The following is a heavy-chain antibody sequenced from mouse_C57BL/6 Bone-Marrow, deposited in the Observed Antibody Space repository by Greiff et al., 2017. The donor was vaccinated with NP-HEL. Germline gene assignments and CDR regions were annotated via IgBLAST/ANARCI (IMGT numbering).Heavy chain of an antibody. CDR3: ARADSGSTSYAMDD. Sequence: VQLKQSGAELVKPGASVKLSCTASGFNITGYYMHWVKQRPEQGLEWIGRIDPADGETKYDPKFKGKATLTADKSSNTAYLQLSSLTSEDTAFYYCARADSGSTSYAMDDWGQGTSVTVSS. J-gene: IGHJ4*01. CDR1: GFNITGYY. V-gene: IGHV14-2*01. D-gene: IGHD1-1*01. CDR2: IDPADGET.